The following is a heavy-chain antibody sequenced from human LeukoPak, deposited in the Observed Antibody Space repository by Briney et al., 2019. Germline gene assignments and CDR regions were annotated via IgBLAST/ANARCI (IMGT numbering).Heavy chain of an antibody. Sequence: SETLSLTCTVSGGSISSSSYYWGWIRQLPGKGLEWIGSIYYSGSTYYNPSLKSRVTISVDTSKNQFSLKLSSVTAADTAVYYCARHVYGDFGLIDYWGQGTLVTVSS. CDR1: GGSISSSSYY. V-gene: IGHV4-39*01. CDR3: ARHVYGDFGLIDY. J-gene: IGHJ4*02. CDR2: IYYSGST. D-gene: IGHD4-17*01.